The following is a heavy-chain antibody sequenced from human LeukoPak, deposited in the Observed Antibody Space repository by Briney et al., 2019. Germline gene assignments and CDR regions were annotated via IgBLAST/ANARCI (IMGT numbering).Heavy chain of an antibody. V-gene: IGHV1-69*05. CDR1: GGTFSSYA. D-gene: IGHD3-9*01. Sequence: GASVKVSCKASGGTFSSYAISWVRQAPGQGLEWMGGIIPIFGTANYAQKFQGRVTITTDESTSTAYMELSSLRSEDTAVYYCATGDRSGYYFGYWGQGTLVTVSS. J-gene: IGHJ4*02. CDR3: ATGDRSGYYFGY. CDR2: IIPIFGTA.